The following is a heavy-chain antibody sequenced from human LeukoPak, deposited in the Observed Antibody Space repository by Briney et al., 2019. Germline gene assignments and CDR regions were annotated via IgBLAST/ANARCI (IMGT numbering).Heavy chain of an antibody. J-gene: IGHJ5*02. CDR3: ARAVGDCSSTSCYGNWFDP. CDR1: GFTFSSYS. CDR2: ISSSSSYI. V-gene: IGHV3-21*01. Sequence: GGSLRLSCAASGFTFSSYSMNSVRQAPGNGLEWVSSISSSSSYIYYADPVKGRFTISRDNAKNSLYLQMNSLRAEDTAVYYCARAVGDCSSTSCYGNWFDPWGQGTLVTVSS. D-gene: IGHD2-2*01.